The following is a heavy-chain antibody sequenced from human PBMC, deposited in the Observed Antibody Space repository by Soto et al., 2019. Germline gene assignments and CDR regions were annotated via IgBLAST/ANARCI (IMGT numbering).Heavy chain of an antibody. D-gene: IGHD5-12*01. V-gene: IGHV4-34*01. Sequence: PETLSLTCAVYGGSFSGYYWSWIRQPPGKGLEWIGEINHSGSTNYNPTLKSRVNISVNTSKIQFSLKLSAVSAAYSAVYYCARGGLGGYYYGSYYFDYWGQGTLVTVSS. CDR1: GGSFSGYY. CDR2: INHSGST. CDR3: ARGGLGGYYYGSYYFDY. J-gene: IGHJ4*02.